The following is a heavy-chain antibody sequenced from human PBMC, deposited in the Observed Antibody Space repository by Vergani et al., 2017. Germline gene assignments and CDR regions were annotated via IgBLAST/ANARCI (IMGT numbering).Heavy chain of an antibody. V-gene: IGHV3-48*02. J-gene: IGHJ4*02. CDR3: ARDHPIPRAYYYYDSSGYSDYYFDY. D-gene: IGHD3-22*01. CDR2: ISSSSSTI. Sequence: EVQLVESGGGLVQPGGSLGLSCAASGFTFSSYSMNWVRQAPGKGLEWVSYISSSSSTIYYADSVKGRFTISRDNAKNSLYLQMNSLRDEDTAVYYCARDHPIPRAYYYYDSSGYSDYYFDYWGQGTLVTVSS. CDR1: GFTFSSYS.